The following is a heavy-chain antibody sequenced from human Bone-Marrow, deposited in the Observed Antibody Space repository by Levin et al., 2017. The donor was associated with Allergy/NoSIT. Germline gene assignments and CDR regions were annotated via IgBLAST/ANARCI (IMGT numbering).Heavy chain of an antibody. CDR2: ISSKTDRLTT. CDR3: TTDQVHWFGELKTF. V-gene: IGHV3-15*01. Sequence: GESLKISCEASGFTVTNAWMTWVRQAPGKGLEWVGRISSKTDRLTTDYAPPVKGRFTIPRNDPKNTVSTHMNRLKRADTALHYCTTDQVHWFGELKTFWGQGTLVTVSS. J-gene: IGHJ4*02. CDR1: GFTVTNAW. D-gene: IGHD3-10*01.